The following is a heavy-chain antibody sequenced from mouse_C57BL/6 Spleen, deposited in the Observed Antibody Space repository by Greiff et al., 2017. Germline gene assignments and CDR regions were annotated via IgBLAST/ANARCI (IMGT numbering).Heavy chain of an antibody. V-gene: IGHV5-4*01. J-gene: IGHJ2*01. CDR3: ARERSLRYFDY. CDR1: GFTFSSYA. CDR2: ISDGGSYT. Sequence: EVKLMESGGGLVKPGGSLKLSCAASGFTFSSYAMSWVRQTPEKRLEWVATISDGGSYTYYPDNVKGRFTISRDNAKNNLYLQMSHLKSEDTAMYYCARERSLRYFDYWGQGTTLTVSS.